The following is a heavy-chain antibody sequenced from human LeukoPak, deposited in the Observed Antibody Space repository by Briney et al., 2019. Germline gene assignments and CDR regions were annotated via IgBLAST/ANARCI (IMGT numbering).Heavy chain of an antibody. CDR1: GFTFSSYS. CDR3: ARGANRPYYFDY. J-gene: IGHJ4*02. D-gene: IGHD1-14*01. Sequence: GGSLRLSCAASGFTFSSYSMNWVRQAPGKGLEYISYITTGGNIIYYADSVQGRFTVSRDNGKNSLFLQMNSLRAEDTAVYYCARGANRPYYFDYWGQGTLVTVSS. V-gene: IGHV3-48*01. CDR2: ITTGGNII.